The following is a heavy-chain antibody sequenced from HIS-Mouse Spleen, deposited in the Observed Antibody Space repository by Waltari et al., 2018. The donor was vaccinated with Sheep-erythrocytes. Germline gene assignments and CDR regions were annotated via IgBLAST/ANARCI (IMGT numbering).Heavy chain of an antibody. D-gene: IGHD1-26*01. CDR2: SSSSSSYI. V-gene: IGHV3-21*01. Sequence: EVQLVESGGGLVKPGGSLRLSCAASGFTFSSYSMNWVRQAPGKGREWVSYSSSSSSYIYYADSVKGRFTIARDNAKNSLYLQMNSLRAEDTAVYYCARVASGATFDYWGQGTLVTVSS. CDR3: ARVASGATFDY. CDR1: GFTFSSYS. J-gene: IGHJ4*02.